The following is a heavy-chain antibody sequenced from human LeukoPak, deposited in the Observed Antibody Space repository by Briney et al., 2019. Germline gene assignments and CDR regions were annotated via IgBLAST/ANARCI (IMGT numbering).Heavy chain of an antibody. D-gene: IGHD4-11*01. CDR3: ARDRESDYSSFGY. CDR1: GFTFSNYA. V-gene: IGHV3-23*01. Sequence: SGGSLRLSCAASGFTFSNYAMSWVRQAPGKGLEWVSVISGSGGNINYADSVKGRFTISRDNSKNTLYVQMNSLRAEDTAVHYYARDRESDYSSFGYWGQGTLVTVSS. J-gene: IGHJ4*02. CDR2: ISGSGGNI.